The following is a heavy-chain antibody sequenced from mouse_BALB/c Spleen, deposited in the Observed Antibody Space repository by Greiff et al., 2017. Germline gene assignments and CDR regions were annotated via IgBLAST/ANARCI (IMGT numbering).Heavy chain of an antibody. Sequence: EVQLVESGGGLVKPGGSLKLSCAASGFTFSDYYMCWVRQTPEKRLEWVATISAGGSYTYYTDSVKGRFTLSRDNAKNNLNLQMSSLRSEDTAMYDCASGLDTGYYFDYWGQGTTLTVSS. CDR3: ASGLDTGYYFDY. V-gene: IGHV5-4*02. J-gene: IGHJ2*01. D-gene: IGHD4-1*01. CDR1: GFTFSDYY. CDR2: ISAGGSYT.